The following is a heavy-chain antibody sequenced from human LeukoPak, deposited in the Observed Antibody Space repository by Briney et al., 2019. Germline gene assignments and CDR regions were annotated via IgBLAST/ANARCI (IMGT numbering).Heavy chain of an antibody. CDR2: IYYSGST. CDR1: GGSISSYY. V-gene: IGHV4-59*01. D-gene: IGHD2-2*01. Sequence: SETLSLTCTVSGGSISSYYWSWIRQPPGKGLEWIGYIYYSGSTNYNPSLKSRVTISVDTSKNQFSLKLSSVTAADTAVYYCARGDIVVVPAAIGFDYWGQGTLVTVS. CDR3: ARGDIVVVPAAIGFDY. J-gene: IGHJ4*02.